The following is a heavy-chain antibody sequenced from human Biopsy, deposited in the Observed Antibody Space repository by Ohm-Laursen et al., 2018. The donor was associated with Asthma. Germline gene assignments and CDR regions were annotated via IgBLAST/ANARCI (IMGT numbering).Heavy chain of an antibody. Sequence: SQTLSLTWTVSGASIKTDDHYWSWLRQPPGKGLEWFGFIHYSGSTSYNPPLKGGVTISVDTSKNQFSLKLSSVTAADTAVYYCARASVAASSNWFDPWGQGTLVTVSS. CDR3: ARASVAASSNWFDP. V-gene: IGHV4-30-4*01. J-gene: IGHJ5*02. CDR1: GASIKTDDHY. D-gene: IGHD6-19*01. CDR2: IHYSGST.